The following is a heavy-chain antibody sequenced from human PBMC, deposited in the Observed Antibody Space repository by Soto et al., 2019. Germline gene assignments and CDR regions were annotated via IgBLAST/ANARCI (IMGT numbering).Heavy chain of an antibody. V-gene: IGHV3-9*01. CDR2: ISWNRSII. D-gene: IGHD3-22*01. J-gene: IGHJ4*02. CDR3: AKDISYYDSSGYLDY. CDR1: GFAFADFA. Sequence: EVQLVESGGDLVQPGKSLRLSCAASGFAFADFAMHWVRQAPGKGLEWISGISWNRSIIGYADSVKGRFTISRDNAKNSLYLQMASLRAEDTALYYCAKDISYYDSSGYLDYRGQGVVVTVSA.